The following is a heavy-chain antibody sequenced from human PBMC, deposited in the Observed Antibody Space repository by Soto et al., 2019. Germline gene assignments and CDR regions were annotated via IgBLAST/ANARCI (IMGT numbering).Heavy chain of an antibody. D-gene: IGHD1-1*01. J-gene: IGHJ2*01. CDR1: GFTCSSYS. CDR3: AIGGTGFDL. CDR2: ISSSSSYI. Sequence: EVQLVESGGGLVKPGGSLRLSCAASGFTCSSYSINWFRQAPGKGLEWVSSISSSSSYIYYADSVKGRFTISRDNDKNSLYLQMNSLRAEDTAVYCCAIGGTGFDLWGRGTLVTVSS. V-gene: IGHV3-21*01.